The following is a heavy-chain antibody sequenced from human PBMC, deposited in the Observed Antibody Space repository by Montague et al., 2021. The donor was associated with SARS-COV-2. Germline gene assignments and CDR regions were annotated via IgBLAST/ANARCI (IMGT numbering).Heavy chain of an antibody. J-gene: IGHJ6*02. V-gene: IGHV3-53*01. Sequence: SLRLSCAASGFTVSTNYMSWVRQAPGKGLEWISVIYSGGDTYYADSVKGRFTISRDNSKNTLYLQVNSLRAEDTAVYYCAGGGGLRNYGMDVWGQGTTVTVSS. CDR3: AGGGGLRNYGMDV. CDR2: IYSGGDT. CDR1: GFTVSTNY. D-gene: IGHD5-12*01.